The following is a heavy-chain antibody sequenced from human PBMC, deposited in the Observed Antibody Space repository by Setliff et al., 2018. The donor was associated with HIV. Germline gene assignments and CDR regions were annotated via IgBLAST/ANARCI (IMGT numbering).Heavy chain of an antibody. CDR1: GYTFSGYY. J-gene: IGHJ4*02. D-gene: IGHD3-3*01. Sequence: ASVKVSCKAVGYTFSGYYLHWVRQAPGQGLEWMGRINPKSGGTQYAQKFQGRVTMTRDTSTSTVYMELRSLRSDDTAVYYCARAPSGVVIGPDYWGQGTLVTVSS. V-gene: IGHV1-2*06. CDR3: ARAPSGVVIGPDY. CDR2: INPKSGGT.